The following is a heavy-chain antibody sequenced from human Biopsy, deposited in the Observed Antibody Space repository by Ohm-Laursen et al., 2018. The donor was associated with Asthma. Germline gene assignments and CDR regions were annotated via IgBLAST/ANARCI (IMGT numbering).Heavy chain of an antibody. J-gene: IGHJ4*02. Sequence: GASVKVSCKISGYSVTDLSMHWVRQAPGQGLGWMGGHDHEEGGTVNARRFQGRVTMTEDTSTYTAYMELSSLSSDDTAVYYCASDFPKDYVRYNFQFWGQGTLVTVSS. CDR2: HDHEEGGT. CDR1: GYSVTDLS. V-gene: IGHV1-24*01. D-gene: IGHD4-17*01. CDR3: ASDFPKDYVRYNFQF.